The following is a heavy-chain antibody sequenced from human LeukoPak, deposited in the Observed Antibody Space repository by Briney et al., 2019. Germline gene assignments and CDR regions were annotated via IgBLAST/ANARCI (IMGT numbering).Heavy chain of an antibody. CDR3: AREILAPGKTHDY. J-gene: IGHJ4*02. CDR1: GFTFRNYW. Sequence: PGGSLRLSCAASGFTFRNYWMHWVRHVPGKGLIWVSRINEDGSATFYADHVKGRFTISRDNAKNTLFLQINSLRAEDTAVYYCAREILAPGKTHDYWGQGTLVTVSS. V-gene: IGHV3-74*01. CDR2: INEDGSAT.